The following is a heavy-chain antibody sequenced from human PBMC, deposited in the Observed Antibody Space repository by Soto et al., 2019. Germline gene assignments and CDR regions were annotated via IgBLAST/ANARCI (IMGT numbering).Heavy chain of an antibody. V-gene: IGHV4-59*01. J-gene: IGHJ6*02. CDR2: IYYSGST. CDR3: ARDRYYGDYVRHGMDV. CDR1: GGSISSYY. Sequence: SETLSLTCTVSGGSISSYYWSWIRQPPGKGLEWIGYIYYSGSTNYNPSLKSRVTISVDTSKNQFSLKLSSVTAADTAVYYCARDRYYGDYVRHGMDVWGQGTTVTVSS. D-gene: IGHD4-17*01.